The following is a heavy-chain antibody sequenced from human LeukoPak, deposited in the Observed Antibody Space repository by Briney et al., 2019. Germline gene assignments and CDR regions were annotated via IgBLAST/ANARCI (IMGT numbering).Heavy chain of an antibody. CDR2: ISYDGSDK. CDR3: AKLWFGELFFDC. D-gene: IGHD3-10*01. V-gene: IGHV3-30*18. J-gene: IGHJ4*02. CDR1: GFTFRNYG. Sequence: PGGSLRLSCAASGFTFRNYGMQWVRQTPGKGLEWVTLISYDGSDKYYADSVKGRFSISRDNSKNTLYLQMNSLRAEDTAVYYCAKLWFGELFFDCWGQGTLVTVSS.